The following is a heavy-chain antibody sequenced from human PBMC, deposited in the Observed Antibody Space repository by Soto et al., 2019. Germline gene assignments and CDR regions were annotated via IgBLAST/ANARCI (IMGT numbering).Heavy chain of an antibody. D-gene: IGHD2-2*01. V-gene: IGHV3-43D*04. CDR2: ISLYGFTT. J-gene: IGHJ5*02. Sequence: PVGSLILSCSSSVFPFYAGSIHLFLQAPVNCLEWVSLISLYGFTTFYSDSVKGLFTVSIDNSKNSVYLQMNSLRVEDTALYYCERDAPRYCSSSRRHTGFEHRGKGHMVTVSS. CDR3: ERDAPRYCSSSRRHTGFEH. CDR1: VFPFYAGS.